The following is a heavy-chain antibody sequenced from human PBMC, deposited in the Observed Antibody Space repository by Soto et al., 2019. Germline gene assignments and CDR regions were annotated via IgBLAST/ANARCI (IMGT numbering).Heavy chain of an antibody. CDR1: GYTFTSYG. CDR3: ARDFRIAVAGTSWFDP. D-gene: IGHD6-19*01. CDR2: ISAYNGNT. J-gene: IGHJ5*02. V-gene: IGHV1-18*04. Sequence: QVQLMQCGAEVKKPGASVKVSCKASGYTFTSYGISWVRQAPGQGLEWMGWISAYNGNTNYAQKLQGRVTMTTDTSTSTAYMELRSLRSHDTAVYYCARDFRIAVAGTSWFDPWGQGTLVTVSS.